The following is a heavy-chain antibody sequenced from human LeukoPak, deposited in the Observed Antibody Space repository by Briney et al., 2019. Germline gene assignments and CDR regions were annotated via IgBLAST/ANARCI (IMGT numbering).Heavy chain of an antibody. V-gene: IGHV3-13*01. Sequence: GGSLRLSCAASGLTLSRYDMHWVRQTTRKGLEWVSAIGTGGDIYYAGSVKGRFTISREDAKNSLYLQMNSLTAGDTAVYYCARGGSLYCGGDCYPPSRYSAPNHSGMDVWGQGTTVTVSS. CDR1: GLTLSRYD. CDR2: IGTGGDI. D-gene: IGHD2-21*02. CDR3: ARGGSLYCGGDCYPPSRYSAPNHSGMDV. J-gene: IGHJ6*02.